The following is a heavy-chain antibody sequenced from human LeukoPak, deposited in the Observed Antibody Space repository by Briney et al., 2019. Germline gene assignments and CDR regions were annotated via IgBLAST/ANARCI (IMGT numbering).Heavy chain of an antibody. J-gene: IGHJ4*02. CDR1: GFTFSSYA. D-gene: IGHD2-15*01. V-gene: IGHV3-30*07. CDR3: AKGWGSGAWDYFDY. Sequence: GRPLRLSCAASGFTFSSYAMHWVRQAPGEGLEWVAVLSYDGSNKYYADSVKGRFTISRDNSKNTLYLQMNSLRAEDTAVYSCAKGWGSGAWDYFDYWGQGTLVTVSS. CDR2: LSYDGSNK.